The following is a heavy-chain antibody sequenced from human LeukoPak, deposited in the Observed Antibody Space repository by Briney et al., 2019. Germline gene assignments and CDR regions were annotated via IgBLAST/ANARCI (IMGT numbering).Heavy chain of an antibody. V-gene: IGHV3-53*01. CDR1: GFTVSSTY. CDR2: VYKDGKM. D-gene: IGHD2-21*01. J-gene: IGHJ4*02. CDR3: ASRHCSGGDCYFAGADPFDH. Sequence: PGGSLRLSCAASGFTVSSTYMSWVRQSPGKGLEWVSVVYKDGKMFYIDSVKGRFAISRDTSKNIVYLQMNNLRAEDTAVYYCASRHCSGGDCYFAGADPFDHWGQGTLVTVSS.